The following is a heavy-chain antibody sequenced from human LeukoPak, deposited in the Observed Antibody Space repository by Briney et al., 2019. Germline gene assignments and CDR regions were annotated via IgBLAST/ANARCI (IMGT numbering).Heavy chain of an antibody. CDR2: ISGSGGST. CDR3: AKPGNYGDYGGRLYYFDY. Sequence: GGSLRLSCAASGFTFSSYAMSWDRQAPGKGLEWVSAISGSGGSTYYADSVKGRFTISRDNSKNTLYLQMNSLRAEDTAVYYCAKPGNYGDYGGRLYYFDYWGQGTLVTVSS. CDR1: GFTFSSYA. D-gene: IGHD4-17*01. V-gene: IGHV3-23*01. J-gene: IGHJ4*02.